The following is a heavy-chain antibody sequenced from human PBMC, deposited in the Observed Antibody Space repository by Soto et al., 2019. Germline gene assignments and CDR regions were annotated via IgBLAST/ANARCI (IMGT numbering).Heavy chain of an antibody. J-gene: IGHJ6*02. CDR2: IWYDGSNK. CDR3: ARDIAAAGTSYYYYGMDV. V-gene: IGHV3-33*01. CDR1: GFTFSSYG. Sequence: QVQLVESGGGVVQPGRSLRLSCAASGFTFSSYGMHWVRQAPGKGLEWVAVIWYDGSNKYYADSVKGRFTISRDNSKNTVXLQMNSLRAEDTAVYYCARDIAAAGTSYYYYGMDVWGQGTTVTVSS. D-gene: IGHD6-13*01.